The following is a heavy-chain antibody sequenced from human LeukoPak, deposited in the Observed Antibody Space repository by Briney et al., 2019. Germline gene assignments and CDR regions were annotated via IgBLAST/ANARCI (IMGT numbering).Heavy chain of an antibody. CDR1: GYTFTTYY. Sequence: GASVKVSCKASGYTFTTYYMHWVRQAPGQGLEWMGWINPNSGGTNYAQKFQGRVTMTRDTSISTAYMELSRLRSDDTAVYYCARVTPRGIAVAGFDPWGQGTLVTVSS. V-gene: IGHV1-2*02. J-gene: IGHJ5*02. CDR3: ARVTPRGIAVAGFDP. CDR2: INPNSGGT. D-gene: IGHD6-19*01.